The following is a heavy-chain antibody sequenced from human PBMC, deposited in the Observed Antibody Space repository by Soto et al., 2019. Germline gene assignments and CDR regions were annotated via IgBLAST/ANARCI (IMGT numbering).Heavy chain of an antibody. CDR2: IYYSGSI. J-gene: IGHJ5*02. V-gene: IGHV4-39*01. CDR3: ARQRSGWYNWFDP. D-gene: IGHD6-19*01. CDR1: GGSISSSSYY. Sequence: PSETLSLTCSVSGGSISSSSYYWGWIRQPPGKGLEWIGSIYYSGSIYYNPSHKSRVTISVDTSKNQFSLKLSSVTAAETAVYYCARQRSGWYNWFDPWGQGTLVTVSS.